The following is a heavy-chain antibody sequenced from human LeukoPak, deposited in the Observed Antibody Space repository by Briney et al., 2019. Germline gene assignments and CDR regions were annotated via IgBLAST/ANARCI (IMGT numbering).Heavy chain of an antibody. CDR3: ARVTATSYYYYGMDV. CDR1: GYTFTSYA. J-gene: IGHJ6*02. D-gene: IGHD1-26*01. Sequence: ASVKVSCKASGYTFTSYAMNWVRQAPGQGLKWMGWINTNTGNPTYAQGFTGRFVFSLDTSVSTAYLQISSLKAEDTAVYYCARVTATSYYYYGMDVWGQGTTVIVSS. CDR2: INTNTGNP. V-gene: IGHV7-4-1*02.